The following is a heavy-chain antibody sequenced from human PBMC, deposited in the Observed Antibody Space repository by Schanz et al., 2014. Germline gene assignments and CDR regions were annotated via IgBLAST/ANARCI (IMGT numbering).Heavy chain of an antibody. CDR2: IISILGIP. J-gene: IGHJ4*02. Sequence: QVQLVQSGAEVKKPGASVKVSCKASGYTFTNFYIHWVRQAPGQGLEWMGRIISILGIPNYAQKFQGRVTNTADKSTSTAYMELSSLRPEDTAVYYCARGYGDSPTDFWGQGTLVTVSS. V-gene: IGHV1-69*09. CDR3: ARGYGDSPTDF. CDR1: GYTFTNFY. D-gene: IGHD4-17*01.